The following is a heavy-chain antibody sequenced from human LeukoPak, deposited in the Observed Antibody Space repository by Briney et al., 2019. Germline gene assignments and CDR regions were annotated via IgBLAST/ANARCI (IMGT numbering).Heavy chain of an antibody. V-gene: IGHV3-23*01. CDR3: AKGGDGYNYYFDY. CDR1: GFTFSDYA. J-gene: IGHJ4*02. CDR2: ISGSGGSI. Sequence: GGSLRLSCAASGFTFSDYAMSWVRQAPGKGLEWVSGISGSGGSIRYADSVKGRFIISRDNSKNTLYLQMNSLRAEDTAVYYCAKGGDGYNYYFDYWGQETLVTVSS. D-gene: IGHD5-24*01.